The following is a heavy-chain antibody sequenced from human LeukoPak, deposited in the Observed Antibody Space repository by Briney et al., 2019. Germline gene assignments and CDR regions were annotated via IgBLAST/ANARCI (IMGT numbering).Heavy chain of an antibody. CDR3: ARGASRISWPGIDY. Sequence: GGSLTLSCAASGFTVSSNLMTWVRQSPGRGLEWLSSSYSAGATYYADSVKGRFTTSRDHSNNSVSLQMTNLRVEDTAIYYCARGASRISWPGIDYWGQGTLVTVSS. V-gene: IGHV3-53*01. J-gene: IGHJ4*02. D-gene: IGHD3-3*02. CDR1: GFTVSSNL. CDR2: SYSAGAT.